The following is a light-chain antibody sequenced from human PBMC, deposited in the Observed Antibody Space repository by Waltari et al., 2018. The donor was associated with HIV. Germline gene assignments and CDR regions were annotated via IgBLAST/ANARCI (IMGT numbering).Light chain of an antibody. CDR2: SNY. J-gene: IGLJ3*02. CDR1: SSKLGSNT. CDR3: AAWDGNGHWV. V-gene: IGLV1-44*01. Sequence: QSVLTQPPSASGAPGQRVTIPCSGSSSKLGSNTVSWYQQAPGTAPKFLLYSNYQRPSGVPDRFSGSKSGTSASLAISGLQSEDEADYYCAAWDGNGHWVFGGGTKLTVL.